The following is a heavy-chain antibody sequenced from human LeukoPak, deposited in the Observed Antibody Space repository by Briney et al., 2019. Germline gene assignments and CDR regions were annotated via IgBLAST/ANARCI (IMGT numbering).Heavy chain of an antibody. CDR3: ARGGSYYDSSGSQVDY. Sequence: GGSLRLSCAASGFTFSSYSMNWVRQAPGKGLEWVSSISSSSSYIYYADSVKGRFTISRDNAKNSLCLQMNSLRAEDTAVYYCARGGSYYDSSGSQVDYWGQGTLVTVSS. V-gene: IGHV3-21*01. D-gene: IGHD3-22*01. CDR1: GFTFSSYS. CDR2: ISSSSSYI. J-gene: IGHJ4*02.